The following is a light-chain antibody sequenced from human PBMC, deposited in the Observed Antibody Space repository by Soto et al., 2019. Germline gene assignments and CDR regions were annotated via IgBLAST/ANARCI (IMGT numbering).Light chain of an antibody. V-gene: IGKV1-17*01. CDR3: LQHHSYPFT. Sequence: DIQMTQSPSSLSASVGDRVTLTCRASQVIAINLGWYQQKPGKAPKRLIYAASALEPGVPSRFSGSGSATEFTLTISSLQPEDFATYYCLQHHSYPFTFGQCTKVDI. J-gene: IGKJ2*01. CDR2: AAS. CDR1: QVIAIN.